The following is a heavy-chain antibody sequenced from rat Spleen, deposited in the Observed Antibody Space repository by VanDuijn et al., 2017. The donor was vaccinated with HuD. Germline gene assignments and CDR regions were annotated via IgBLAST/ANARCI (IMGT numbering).Heavy chain of an antibody. CDR2: INFDGSST. V-gene: IGHV5-7*01. D-gene: IGHD1-10*01. Sequence: EVQLVESGGGLVQPGRSLKLSCAASGFTFSDYYMAWVRQAPTKGLEWVATINFDGSSTYYRDSVRGRFSISRDNARSTLYLQMDSLRSEDTATYYCARGETTGDYWGQGVMVTVSS. CDR3: ARGETTGDY. J-gene: IGHJ2*01. CDR1: GFTFSDYY.